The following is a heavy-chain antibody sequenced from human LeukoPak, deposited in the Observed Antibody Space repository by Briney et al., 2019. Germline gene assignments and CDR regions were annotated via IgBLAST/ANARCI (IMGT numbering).Heavy chain of an antibody. CDR1: GGSISRYY. CDR3: ARTGYSSSWIPINWFDP. V-gene: IGHV4-4*07. CDR2: IYTSGST. Sequence: SETLSLTCTVSGGSISRYYWSWIRQPAGKGLEWIGRIYTSGSTNYNPSLKSRVTMSVDTSKNHLSLKLSSVTAADTAVYYCARTGYSSSWIPINWFDPWGQGTLVTVSS. D-gene: IGHD6-13*01. J-gene: IGHJ5*02.